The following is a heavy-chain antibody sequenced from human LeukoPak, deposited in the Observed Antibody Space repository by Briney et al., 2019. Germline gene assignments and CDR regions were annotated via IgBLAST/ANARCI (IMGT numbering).Heavy chain of an antibody. CDR2: IYTSGST. D-gene: IGHD7-27*01. J-gene: IGHJ4*02. CDR3: ARDGGTGDRPY. CDR1: GGSISSYY. Sequence: PSQTLSLTCAVSGGSISSYYWSWIRQPSGKGLEWIGRIYTSGSTNYNPSLKSRVTISVDKSKNQFSMKLSSVTAAATAVYYCARDGGTGDRPYWGEGTLVTVSS. V-gene: IGHV4-4*07.